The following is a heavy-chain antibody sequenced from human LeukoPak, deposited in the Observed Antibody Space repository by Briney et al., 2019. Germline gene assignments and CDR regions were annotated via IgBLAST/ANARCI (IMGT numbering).Heavy chain of an antibody. D-gene: IGHD3-22*01. Sequence: PSETLSLTCAVYGGSFSGYYWSRIRQPPGKGLEWIGEINHSGSTNYNPSLKSRVTISVDTSKNQFSLKLSSVTAADTAVYYCATETYYYDSSGYADYWGQGTLVTVSS. J-gene: IGHJ4*02. CDR2: INHSGST. CDR1: GGSFSGYY. CDR3: ATETYYYDSSGYADY. V-gene: IGHV4-34*01.